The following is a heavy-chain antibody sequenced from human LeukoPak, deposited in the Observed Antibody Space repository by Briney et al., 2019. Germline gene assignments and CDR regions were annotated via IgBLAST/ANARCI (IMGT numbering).Heavy chain of an antibody. Sequence: GGSLRLSCAASGFTFSSYAMSWVRQAPGKGLECISGFSGSGGSTYYADSVKGRFTISRDNSKNTLYLQMNSLRAEDTAVYYCATSGYSSSWYFGWGQGTLVTVSS. CDR3: ATSGYSSSWYFG. CDR2: FSGSGGST. V-gene: IGHV3-23*01. CDR1: GFTFSSYA. D-gene: IGHD6-13*01. J-gene: IGHJ4*02.